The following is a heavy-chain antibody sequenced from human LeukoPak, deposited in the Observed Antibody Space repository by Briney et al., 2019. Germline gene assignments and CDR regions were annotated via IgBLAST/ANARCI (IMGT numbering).Heavy chain of an antibody. J-gene: IGHJ4*02. CDR3: ARDGDY. V-gene: IGHV3-33*01. CDR1: GFTFSGYG. CDR2: IWYDGSNK. Sequence: PGGSLRLSCAAFGFTFSGYGMHWVRQAPGKGLEWVAVIWYDGSNKYYADSVKGRFTISRDNSKNTLYLQMNSLRAEYTAVYNCARDGDYWGQGTLVTVSS.